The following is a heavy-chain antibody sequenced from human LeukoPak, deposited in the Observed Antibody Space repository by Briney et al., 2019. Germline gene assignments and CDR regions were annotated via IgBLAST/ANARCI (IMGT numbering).Heavy chain of an antibody. J-gene: IGHJ5*02. CDR2: ISAYNGNT. D-gene: IGHD5-18*01. V-gene: IGHV1-18*04. Sequence: ASVKVSCKASGYTFTGYYMHWVRQAPGQGLEWMGWISAYNGNTNYAQKLQGRVTMTTDTSTSTAYMELRSLRSDDTAVYYCARVGYNENWFDPWGQGTLVTVSS. CDR1: GYTFTGYY. CDR3: ARVGYNENWFDP.